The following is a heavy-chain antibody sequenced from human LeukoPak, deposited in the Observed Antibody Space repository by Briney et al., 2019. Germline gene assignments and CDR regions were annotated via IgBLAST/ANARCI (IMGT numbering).Heavy chain of an antibody. CDR1: GGSISSYY. J-gene: IGHJ3*02. Sequence: SETLSLTCTVSGGSISSYYWSWIRQPPGKGLEWIGYIYYTGSTNYNPALKSRLTISVDTSKNQFSLKLSSVTAADTAVYYCARVLRYFDYLYAFDIWGQGPMVPVSS. V-gene: IGHV4-59*12. D-gene: IGHD3-9*01. CDR3: ARVLRYFDYLYAFDI. CDR2: IYYTGST.